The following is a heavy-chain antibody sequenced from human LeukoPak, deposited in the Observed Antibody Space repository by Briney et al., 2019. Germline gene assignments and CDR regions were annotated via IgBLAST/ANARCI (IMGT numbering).Heavy chain of an antibody. Sequence: GGSLRLSCAASGFTFSSYGMQWVRQAPGKGLEWVAVISYEGSTSYYADSVKGRFTISRGNSKNTLYLQMNGLRAEDTAVYYCAKEGFGNYYSAYFDYWGQGTLVTVSS. D-gene: IGHD1-26*01. CDR2: ISYEGSTS. CDR1: GFTFSSYG. V-gene: IGHV3-30*18. J-gene: IGHJ4*02. CDR3: AKEGFGNYYSAYFDY.